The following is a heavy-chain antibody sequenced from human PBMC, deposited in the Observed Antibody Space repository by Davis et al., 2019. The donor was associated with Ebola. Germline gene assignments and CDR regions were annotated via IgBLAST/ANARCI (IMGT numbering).Heavy chain of an antibody. Sequence: GESLKISCQGSGYSFTLYRINWVRQMPGKGLEWMGSINPSDSDTHYNPSFQGHVSISTDKSITTAYLQWNSLEASDTAMYYCALIATMRGGWGQGTMVTVSS. CDR1: GYSFTLYR. CDR3: ALIATMRGG. V-gene: IGHV5-10-1*01. D-gene: IGHD3-22*01. CDR2: INPSDSDT. J-gene: IGHJ3*01.